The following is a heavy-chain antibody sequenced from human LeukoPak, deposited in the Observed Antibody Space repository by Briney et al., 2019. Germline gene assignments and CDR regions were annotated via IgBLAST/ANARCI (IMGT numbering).Heavy chain of an antibody. Sequence: SVKVSCKASGYTFTGYYMHWVRQAPGQGLEWMGGIIPLLGTPNYAQKFQGRVTITADDSTSTAYMELTSLRSEDTAVYYCAEDSSMVTTRAPYYYYYLDVWGQGTTVTVSS. CDR3: AEDSSMVTTRAPYYYYYLDV. CDR2: IIPLLGTP. V-gene: IGHV1-69*13. CDR1: GYTFTGYY. D-gene: IGHD4-17*01. J-gene: IGHJ6*02.